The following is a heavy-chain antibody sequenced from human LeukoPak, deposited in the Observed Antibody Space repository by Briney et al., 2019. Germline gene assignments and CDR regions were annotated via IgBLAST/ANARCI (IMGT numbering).Heavy chain of an antibody. Sequence: PSETLSLTCAVYGGSFSGYYWSWIRQPPGKGLEWMGEINHSGSTNYNPSLKSRVTISVDKSKNQFSLRLSSVTAADTAVYFCARGGYYDSSGYSAAEYFQHWGQGTLVTVSS. V-gene: IGHV4-34*01. J-gene: IGHJ1*01. CDR1: GGSFSGYY. CDR3: ARGGYYDSSGYSAAEYFQH. CDR2: INHSGST. D-gene: IGHD3-22*01.